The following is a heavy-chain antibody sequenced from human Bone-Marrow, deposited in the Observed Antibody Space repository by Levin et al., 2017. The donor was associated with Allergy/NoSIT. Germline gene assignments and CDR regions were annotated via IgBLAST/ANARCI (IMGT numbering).Heavy chain of an antibody. D-gene: IGHD3-3*02. V-gene: IGHV3-48*03. J-gene: IGHJ4*02. CDR2: ITSTGSTV. CDR3: ARDRIFGVVRSLDY. Sequence: GGSLRLSCAASGFTFSSYEMNWVRQAPGKGLEWVSYITSTGSTVYYADSVKGRFTISRDNAKNSLYLQMNSLRGEDTAVYYCARDRIFGVVRSLDYWGQGTLVTVSS. CDR1: GFTFSSYE.